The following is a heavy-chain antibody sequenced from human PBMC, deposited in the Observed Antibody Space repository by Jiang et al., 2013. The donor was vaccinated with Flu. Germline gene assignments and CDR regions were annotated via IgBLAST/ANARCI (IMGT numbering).Heavy chain of an antibody. CDR3: ARASYGYYPEYYFDY. Sequence: LVESGGGVVQPGRSLRLSCAASGFTFSSYGMHWVRQAPGKGPEWVALISYDGSNEYYADSVKGRFTISRDNSKNTLYLQMNSLRTEDTAVYYCARASYGYYPEYYFDYWGQGALATVSS. V-gene: IGHV3-30*03. CDR1: GFTFSSYG. D-gene: IGHD3-22*01. CDR2: ISYDGSNE. J-gene: IGHJ4*02.